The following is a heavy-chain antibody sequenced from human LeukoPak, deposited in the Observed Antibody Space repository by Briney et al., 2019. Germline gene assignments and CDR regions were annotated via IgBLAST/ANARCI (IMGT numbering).Heavy chain of an antibody. V-gene: IGHV1-8*01. CDR3: VRTPPNWGADY. Sequence: ASVKVSCKASGYTCTSYDINWVRQATGQGLEWMGWMSPNSGKIGYAQKFQDRVTMTRDTSISTAYMELSSLRFEDTAVYYCVRTPPNWGADYWGRGTLVTVSS. J-gene: IGHJ4*02. CDR2: MSPNSGKI. CDR1: GYTCTSYD. D-gene: IGHD7-27*01.